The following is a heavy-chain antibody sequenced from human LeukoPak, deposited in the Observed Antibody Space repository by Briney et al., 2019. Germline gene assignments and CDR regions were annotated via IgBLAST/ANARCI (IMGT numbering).Heavy chain of an antibody. CDR2: ISNSGSTI. CDR3: ARDPYSGGYGDYYYYYMDV. D-gene: IGHD1-26*01. V-gene: IGHV3-11*01. Sequence: KPGGSLRLSCAASGFTFSDYYMSWIRQAPGKGLEWVSYISNSGSTIYYADSVKGRFTISRDNAKNSLYLQMNSLRAEDTAVYYCARDPYSGGYGDYYYYYMDVWGKGTTVTVSS. J-gene: IGHJ6*03. CDR1: GFTFSDYY.